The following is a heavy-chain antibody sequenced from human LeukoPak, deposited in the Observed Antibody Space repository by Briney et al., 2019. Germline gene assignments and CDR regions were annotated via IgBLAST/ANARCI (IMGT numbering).Heavy chain of an antibody. CDR1: GGSISSSSYY. D-gene: IGHD3-10*01. V-gene: IGHV4-39*01. J-gene: IGHJ5*02. CDR3: ARIYYYGSGSYYNGCWFDP. Sequence: PSETLSLTCTVSGGSISSSSYYWGWIRQPPGKGLEWIGSIYYSGSTYYNPSLKSRVTISVDTSKNQFSLKLSSVTAADTAVYYCARIYYYGSGSYYNGCWFDPWGQGTLVTVSS. CDR2: IYYSGST.